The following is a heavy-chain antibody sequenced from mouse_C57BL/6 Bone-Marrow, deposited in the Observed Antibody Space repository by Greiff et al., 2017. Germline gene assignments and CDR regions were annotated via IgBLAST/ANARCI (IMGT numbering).Heavy chain of an antibody. V-gene: IGHV1-61*01. CDR1: GYTFTSYW. CDR2: IYPSDSET. J-gene: IGHJ1*03. D-gene: IGHD1-1*01. Sequence: QVHVKQSGAELVRPGSSVKLSCKASGYTFTSYWMDWVKQRPGQGLEWIGNIYPSDSETHYNQKFKDKATLTVDKSSSTAYMQLSSLTSEDSAVYYCARGGTTVVYWYFDVWGTGTTVTVSS. CDR3: ARGGTTVVYWYFDV.